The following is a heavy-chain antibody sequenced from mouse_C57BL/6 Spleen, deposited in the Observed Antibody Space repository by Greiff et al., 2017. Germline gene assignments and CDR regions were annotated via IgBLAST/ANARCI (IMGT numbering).Heavy chain of an antibody. CDR3: ASPNWDDYAMDY. Sequence: QVQLQQSGAELVRPGTSVKVSCKASGYAFTNYLIEWVKQRPGQGLEWIGVINPGSGGTNYNEKFKGKATLTADKSSSTAYMQLSSLTSEDSAVYFCASPNWDDYAMDYWGQGTSVTVSS. J-gene: IGHJ4*01. CDR1: GYAFTNYL. D-gene: IGHD4-1*01. CDR2: INPGSGGT. V-gene: IGHV1-54*01.